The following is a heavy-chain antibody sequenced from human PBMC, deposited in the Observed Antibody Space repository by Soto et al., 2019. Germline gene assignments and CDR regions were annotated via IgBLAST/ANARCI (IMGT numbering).Heavy chain of an antibody. CDR3: GIKAACGGDCYAFDS. J-gene: IGHJ4*02. D-gene: IGHD2-21*02. CDR1: GGTFSSNT. CDR2: IIPLFGTA. Sequence: QVQLVQSGAEVKKPGSSVKISCRASGGTFSSNTINWVRQAAGQGLEWMGGIIPLFGTANYAEKFPGRGTITADKSTKTEYMELRSLRSDDTAGYYCGIKAACGGDCYAFDSWVQGTLVTVSS. V-gene: IGHV1-69*06.